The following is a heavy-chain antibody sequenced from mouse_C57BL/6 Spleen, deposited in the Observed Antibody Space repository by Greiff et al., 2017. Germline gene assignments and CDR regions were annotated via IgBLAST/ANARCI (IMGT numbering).Heavy chain of an antibody. V-gene: IGHV14-1*01. CDR3: TTGTTVVRDAMDY. CDR2: IDPEDGDT. Sequence: VQLKESGAELVRPGASVKLSCTASGFNIKDYYMHWVKQRPEQGLEWIGRIDPEDGDTEYAPKFQGKATMTADTSSNTAYLQLSSLTSEDTAVYYCTTGTTVVRDAMDYWGQGTSVTVSS. J-gene: IGHJ4*01. D-gene: IGHD1-1*01. CDR1: GFNIKDYY.